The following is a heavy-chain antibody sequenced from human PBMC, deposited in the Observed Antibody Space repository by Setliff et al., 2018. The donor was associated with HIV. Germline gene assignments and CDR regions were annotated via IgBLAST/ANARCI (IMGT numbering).Heavy chain of an antibody. CDR1: GYTLTEIS. Sequence: ASVKVSCKVSGYTLTEISMHWVRQAPGKGLEWMGGFDPEDGERIYAQKFQGRVTVTEDTSSDTAYMELSSLRSEDTAVYYCAPWRKVAAPGVWFSAHDYWGQGTLVTVSS. V-gene: IGHV1-24*01. CDR3: APWRKVAAPGVWFSAHDY. D-gene: IGHD2-15*01. J-gene: IGHJ4*02. CDR2: FDPEDGER.